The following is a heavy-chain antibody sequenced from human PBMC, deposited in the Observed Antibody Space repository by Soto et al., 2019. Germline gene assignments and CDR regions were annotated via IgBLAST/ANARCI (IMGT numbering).Heavy chain of an antibody. V-gene: IGHV3-30-3*01. CDR3: ARVKSGTGTTSFDY. CDR2: ISYDGSNK. Sequence: GGSLRLSCAASGFTFSSYAMHWVRQAPGKGLEWVAVISYDGSNKYYADSVKGRFTISRDNSKNTLYLQMNSLRAEDTAVYYCARVKSGTGTTSFDYWGQGTLVTVSS. D-gene: IGHD1-7*01. J-gene: IGHJ4*02. CDR1: GFTFSSYA.